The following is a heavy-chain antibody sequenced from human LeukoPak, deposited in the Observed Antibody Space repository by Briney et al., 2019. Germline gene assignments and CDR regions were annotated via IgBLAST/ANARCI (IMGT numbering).Heavy chain of an antibody. Sequence: PGGSLRLSCAASGFTVSSNYVSWVRQAPGKGLEWVSGICSGGSTYYADSVKGRFTISRDTAKNSLSLQMNSLRADDAAVYYCARASSKQLAGYLPDGFDIWGQGTMVTVSS. CDR3: ARASSKQLAGYLPDGFDI. CDR2: ICSGGST. J-gene: IGHJ3*02. CDR1: GFTVSSNY. D-gene: IGHD3-9*01. V-gene: IGHV3-66*01.